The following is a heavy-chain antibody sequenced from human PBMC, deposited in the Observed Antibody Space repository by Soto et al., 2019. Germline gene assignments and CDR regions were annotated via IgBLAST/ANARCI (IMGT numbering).Heavy chain of an antibody. V-gene: IGHV1-46*01. Sequence: ASVKVSCRASGYTFPSYYMHWVRQSPGQGLEWMGITNPSGGSTSYAQKFQGRVTMTRDTSTSTVYMELSSLRSEDTAVYYCATDWSRIAAAGINWFDPWGQGTLVTVSS. CDR1: GYTFPSYY. CDR2: TNPSGGST. CDR3: ATDWSRIAAAGINWFDP. D-gene: IGHD6-13*01. J-gene: IGHJ5*02.